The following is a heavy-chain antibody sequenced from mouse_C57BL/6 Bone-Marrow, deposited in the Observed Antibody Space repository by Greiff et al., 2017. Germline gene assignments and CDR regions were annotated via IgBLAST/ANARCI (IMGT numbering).Heavy chain of an antibody. CDR2: IDPSDSYT. CDR1: GYTFTSYW. Sequence: VQLQQPGAELVKPGASVKLSCKASGYTFTSYWMQWVKQRPGQGLEWIGEIDPSDSYTNYNQKFKGKATLTVDTSSSTAYMQLSSLTSEDSAVYYWAREDSNYLYYFDYWGQGTTLTVSS. J-gene: IGHJ2*01. CDR3: AREDSNYLYYFDY. V-gene: IGHV1-50*01. D-gene: IGHD2-5*01.